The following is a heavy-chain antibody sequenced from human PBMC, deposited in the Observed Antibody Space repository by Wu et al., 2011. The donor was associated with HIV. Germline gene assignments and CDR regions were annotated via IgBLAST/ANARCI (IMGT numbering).Heavy chain of an antibody. V-gene: IGHV1-46*01. CDR2: INPSGGRT. Sequence: QVQLVQSGAEVKKPGASVKVSCKASGYTFTSYCMHWVRQAPGQGLEWMGIINPSGGRTTYAQKLQGRVTMTTDTSTSTAYMELRSLRSDDTAVYYCARDLKGLELRGHFDYWGQGTPGHRLL. D-gene: IGHD1-7*01. CDR1: GYTFTSYC. CDR3: ARDLKGLELRGHFDY. J-gene: IGHJ4*02.